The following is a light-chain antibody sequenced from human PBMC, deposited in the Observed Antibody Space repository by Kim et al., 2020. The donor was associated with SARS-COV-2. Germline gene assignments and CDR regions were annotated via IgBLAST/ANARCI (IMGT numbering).Light chain of an antibody. CDR2: DDN. Sequence: VTISCPPSRGSLPSNYVQWYQQRPGRAPTTVIYDDNQSPSGVPDRFSGSIDSSSNSASLTISGLKTEDEADYYCQSYDSSNQGVFGGGTQLTVL. V-gene: IGLV6-57*03. CDR1: RGSLPSNY. CDR3: QSYDSSNQGV. J-gene: IGLJ2*01.